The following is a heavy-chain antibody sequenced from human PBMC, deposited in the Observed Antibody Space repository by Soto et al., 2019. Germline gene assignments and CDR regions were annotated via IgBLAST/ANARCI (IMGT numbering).Heavy chain of an antibody. J-gene: IGHJ4*02. CDR1: GFTFSSYG. Sequence: GGSLRLSFAASGFTFSSYGMHWVRQAPGKGLEWVAVIWYDGSNKYYADSVKGRFTISRDNSKNTLYLQMNSLRAEDTAVYYCARDLVYGSSPSHYFDYWGQGTLVTVSS. CDR2: IWYDGSNK. CDR3: ARDLVYGSSPSHYFDY. V-gene: IGHV3-33*01. D-gene: IGHD6-6*01.